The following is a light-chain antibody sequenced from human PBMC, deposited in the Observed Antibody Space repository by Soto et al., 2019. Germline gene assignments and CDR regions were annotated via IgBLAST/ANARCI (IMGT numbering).Light chain of an antibody. J-gene: IGKJ3*01. CDR2: AAS. CDR3: QQSYSTRFT. V-gene: IGKV1-39*01. CDR1: QSISSY. Sequence: DIQMTQSPSSMSASVGDSVTITCRASQSISSYLNWYQQKPGKAPNLLIYAASSMDSGVPSRFSGSGSGTDFTLTISSLRPEDFASYFCQQSYSTRFTYGPGTKVDIK.